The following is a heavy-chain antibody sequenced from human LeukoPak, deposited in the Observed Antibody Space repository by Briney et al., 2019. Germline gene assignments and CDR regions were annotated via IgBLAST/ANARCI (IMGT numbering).Heavy chain of an antibody. CDR2: IGKSQSQI. V-gene: IGHV3-21*01. CDR3: ARGGTYCDGDCYGTNY. D-gene: IGHD2-21*02. CDR1: GFSFSDYS. Sequence: PGGSLRLSCAASGFSFSDYSMNWVRQAPGKGLEWVSAIGKSQSQIWYADSVRGRFTVSRDYAKKSLYLEMNSLRVEDTAIYYCARGGTYCDGDCYGTNYWGQGTLVTVSS. J-gene: IGHJ4*02.